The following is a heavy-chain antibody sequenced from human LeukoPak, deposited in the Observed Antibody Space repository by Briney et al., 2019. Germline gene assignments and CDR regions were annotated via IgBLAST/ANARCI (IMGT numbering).Heavy chain of an antibody. D-gene: IGHD6-13*01. V-gene: IGHV1-2*02. CDR1: GYTFTGYY. CDR2: INPNSGGT. J-gene: IGHJ4*02. CDR3: ARVGWAAAGTDY. Sequence: GASVKVSCMASGYTFTGYYMHWVRQAPGQGLEWMGWINPNSGGTNNAQKFQGRVTMTRDTSISTAYMELSRLRTDDTAVYYCARVGWAAAGTDYWGQGTLVTVSS.